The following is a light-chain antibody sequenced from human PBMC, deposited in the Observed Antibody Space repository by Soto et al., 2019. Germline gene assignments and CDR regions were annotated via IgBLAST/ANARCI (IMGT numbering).Light chain of an antibody. V-gene: IGKV3-15*01. CDR3: LQYHNLWA. CDR2: RAS. CDR1: QNIDSN. J-gene: IGKJ1*01. Sequence: IVMTQSPATLSVSPVERANLSCRASQNIDSNVAWYQQRPGQAPRLLIYRASTRAPGIPARFSGSGSGTEFTLTISSLQSEDFTVYSCLQYHNLWAFGQGTKVEIK.